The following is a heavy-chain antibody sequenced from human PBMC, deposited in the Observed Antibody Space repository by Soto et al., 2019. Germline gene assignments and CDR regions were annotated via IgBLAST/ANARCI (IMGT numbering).Heavy chain of an antibody. CDR2: INHSGST. J-gene: IGHJ3*02. CDR1: GGSFSGYY. Sequence: SETLSLTCAVYGGSFSGYYWSWIRQPPGKGLEWIGEINHSGSTNYNPSLKSRVTISVDTSKNQFSLKLSSVTAADTAVYYCAREAMVRGVIITALDAFDIWGQGTMVTVSS. CDR3: AREAMVRGVIITALDAFDI. V-gene: IGHV4-34*01. D-gene: IGHD3-10*01.